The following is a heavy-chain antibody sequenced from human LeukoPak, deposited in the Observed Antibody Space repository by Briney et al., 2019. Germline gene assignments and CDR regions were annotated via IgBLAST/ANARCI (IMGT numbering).Heavy chain of an antibody. J-gene: IGHJ4*02. CDR2: IYYSGTT. D-gene: IGHD4-23*01. CDR3: ARWLTPERFDY. CDR1: GGSISSGEYY. V-gene: IGHV4-30-4*08. Sequence: SETLSLTCTVSGGSISSGEYYWSWIRQPPGKGLEWIGYIYYSGTTYYNPSLKSRVTISIDTSKNQFSLKLSSVTAADTAVYYCARWLTPERFDYWGQGTLVTVSS.